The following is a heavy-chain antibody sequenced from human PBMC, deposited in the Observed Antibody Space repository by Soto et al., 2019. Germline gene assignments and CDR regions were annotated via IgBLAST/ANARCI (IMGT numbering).Heavy chain of an antibody. CDR2: IVTLFGTT. V-gene: IGHV1-69*01. D-gene: IGHD3-16*01. J-gene: IGHJ4*02. Sequence: QLVQSGSEVTKPGSSVKVSCQASGGTFSGYVVTWVRQAPGQGLEWMGEIVTLFGTTNYAQRFSSRITITAEESTSTAYTELRPLRSDDTAVYYCATHGLGVSSPPYFANWGQGTLVTVSS. CDR1: GGTFSGYV. CDR3: ATHGLGVSSPPYFAN.